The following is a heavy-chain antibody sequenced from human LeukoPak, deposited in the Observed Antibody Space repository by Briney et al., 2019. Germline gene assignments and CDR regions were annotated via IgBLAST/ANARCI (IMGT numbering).Heavy chain of an antibody. CDR3: ARHSYGDYVVYFDY. CDR1: GGSFSGYY. V-gene: IGHV4-34*01. D-gene: IGHD4-17*01. Sequence: SETLSLTCAVYGGSFSGYYWSWIRQPPGKGLEWIGEINHSGSTNYNPSLKSRVTISVDTSKNQFSLRLSSVTAADTAAYYCARHSYGDYVVYFDYWGQGTLVTVSS. J-gene: IGHJ4*02. CDR2: INHSGST.